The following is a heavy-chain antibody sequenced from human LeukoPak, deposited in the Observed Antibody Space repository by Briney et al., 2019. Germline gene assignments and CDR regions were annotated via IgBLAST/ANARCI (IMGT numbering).Heavy chain of an antibody. J-gene: IGHJ4*02. CDR2: IYYSGST. CDR3: SRDLGSSSGYWDY. CDR1: GGSISSSSYY. Sequence: SETLSLTCTVSGGSISSSSYYWGWIRQPPGKGLEWIGSIYYSGSTYYNPSLKSRVTISVDTSKNQFSLKLSSVTAADTAVYYCSRDLGSSSGYWDYWGQGTLVTVSS. D-gene: IGHD6-6*01. V-gene: IGHV4-39*07.